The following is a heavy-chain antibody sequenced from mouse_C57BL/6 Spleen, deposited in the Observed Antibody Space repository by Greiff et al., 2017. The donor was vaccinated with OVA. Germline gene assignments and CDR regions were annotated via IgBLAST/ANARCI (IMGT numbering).Heavy chain of an antibody. D-gene: IGHD3-2*02. CDR1: GYTFTSYW. Sequence: QVQLQQPGAELVKPGASEKMSCKASGYTFTSYWITWVKQRPGQGLEWIGDIYPGSGSTNYNEKFKSKATLTVDTSSSTAYMQLSSLTSEDSAVYYCARAQAKGLYFDYWGQGTTLTVSS. CDR2: IYPGSGST. CDR3: ARAQAKGLYFDY. V-gene: IGHV1-55*01. J-gene: IGHJ2*01.